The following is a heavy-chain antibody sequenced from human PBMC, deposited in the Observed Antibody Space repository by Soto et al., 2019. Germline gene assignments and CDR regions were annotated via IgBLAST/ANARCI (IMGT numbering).Heavy chain of an antibody. J-gene: IGHJ4*02. D-gene: IGHD2-8*02. CDR2: INHSGST. CDR1: GGSFSGYY. Sequence: QVQLQQWGAGLSKPSETLSLTCAVYGGSFSGYYWTWIRQPPGTGLEWSGEINHSGSTNYNPSLKSRVTISVDTSKNQFSLKLTSVTAADTAVYYCARDKITGLFDYWGQGTLVTVSS. CDR3: ARDKITGLFDY. V-gene: IGHV4-34*01.